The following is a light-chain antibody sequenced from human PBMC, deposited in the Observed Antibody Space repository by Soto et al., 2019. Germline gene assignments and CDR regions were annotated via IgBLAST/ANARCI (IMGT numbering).Light chain of an antibody. CDR2: GNY. V-gene: IGLV1-40*03. CDR3: QSYDTSLNDWV. Sequence: QAEVTQPPSVSGAPGQRVTISCTGSSSNTGAGYDVHWYQQVPGMAPKLLIFGNYERPSGVPDRFSGSKSGASASLAISGLQTEDEADYYCQSYDTSLNDWVFGGGTKLTVL. CDR1: SSNTGAGYD. J-gene: IGLJ3*02.